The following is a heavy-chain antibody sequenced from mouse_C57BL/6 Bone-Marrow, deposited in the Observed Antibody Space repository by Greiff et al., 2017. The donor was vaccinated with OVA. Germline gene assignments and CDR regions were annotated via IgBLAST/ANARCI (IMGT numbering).Heavy chain of an antibody. CDR3: TRLLDAMDY. Sequence: EVHLVESGEGLVKPGGSLKLSCAASGFTFSSYAMSWVRQTPEKRLEWVAYISSGSDYIYYADTVKGRFTISRDKARNTMYLHMSSLKSEDTAMYYCTRLLDAMDYWGQGTSATVSS. CDR1: GFTFSSYA. V-gene: IGHV5-9-1*02. J-gene: IGHJ4*01. CDR2: ISSGSDYI. D-gene: IGHD2-1*01.